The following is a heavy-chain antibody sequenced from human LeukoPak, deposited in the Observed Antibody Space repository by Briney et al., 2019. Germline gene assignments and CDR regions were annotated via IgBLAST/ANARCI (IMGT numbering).Heavy chain of an antibody. D-gene: IGHD3-3*01. CDR2: ISSSGSTI. Sequence: GGSLRLSCAASGFTFSSYEMNWVRQAPGKGLEWVSYISSSGSTIYYADSVKGRFTISRDNAKNSLYLQMNSLRAEDTAVYYCARCPMAGSGYPFDYWGQGTLVTVSS. V-gene: IGHV3-48*03. CDR3: ARCPMAGSGYPFDY. CDR1: GFTFSSYE. J-gene: IGHJ4*02.